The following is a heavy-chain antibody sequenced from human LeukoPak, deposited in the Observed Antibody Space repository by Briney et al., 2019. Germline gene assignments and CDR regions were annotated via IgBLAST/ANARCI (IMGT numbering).Heavy chain of an antibody. J-gene: IGHJ5*02. Sequence: GRSLRLSCAASGFTFSSYAMHWVRQAPGKGLEWVAVISYDGSNKYYADSVKGRFTISRDNSKNTLYLQMNSLRAEDTAVYYCARELLGITMVRGSQVFFDWFDPWGQGTLVTFSS. CDR3: ARELLGITMVRGSQVFFDWFDP. CDR2: ISYDGSNK. V-gene: IGHV3-30-3*01. CDR1: GFTFSSYA. D-gene: IGHD3-10*01.